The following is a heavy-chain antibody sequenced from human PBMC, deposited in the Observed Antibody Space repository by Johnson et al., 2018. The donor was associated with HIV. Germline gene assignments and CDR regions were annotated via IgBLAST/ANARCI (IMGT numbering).Heavy chain of an antibody. V-gene: IGHV3-7*01. CDR3: AKGDGIVGGRDAFDI. D-gene: IGHD1-26*01. CDR2: IKQDGSEK. J-gene: IGHJ3*02. Sequence: VQLVESGGGLVKPGGSLRLSCVASGFTFSDYYMSWVRQAPGKGLEWVANIKQDGSEKYYVDSVKGRFTISRDNPKNTLYLQMSSLRAEDTAVYYCAKGDGIVGGRDAFDIWGQGTMVTVSS. CDR1: GFTFSDYY.